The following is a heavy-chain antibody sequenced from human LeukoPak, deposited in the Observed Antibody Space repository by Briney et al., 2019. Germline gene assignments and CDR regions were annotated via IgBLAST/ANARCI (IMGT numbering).Heavy chain of an antibody. CDR2: IKYDGSAT. CDR1: GFTFSNYW. V-gene: IGHV3-74*01. CDR3: VSGSLQSGYNFDY. D-gene: IGHD3-3*01. J-gene: IGHJ4*02. Sequence: PGGSLRLSCAASGFTFSNYWMHWTRQVPGKGLMWFSHIKYDGSATNYAESVKGRFTISRDNAKNTLYLQMNSLRAEDTAVYYCVSGSLQSGYNFDYWGQGALVTVSS.